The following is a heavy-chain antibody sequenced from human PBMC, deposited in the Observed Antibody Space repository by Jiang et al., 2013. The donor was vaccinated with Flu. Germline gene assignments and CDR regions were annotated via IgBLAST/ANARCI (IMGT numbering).Heavy chain of an antibody. CDR2: IDPSDSDT. D-gene: IGHD5-24*01. CDR1: GYSFTNYW. J-gene: IGHJ3*01. Sequence: GAEVKKPGESLRISCKASGYSFTNYWITWVRQMPGEGLEWMGRIDPSDSDTRYNPSFQGHVNISADKSISTAYLHWSSLKASDTAIYYCVRGRDGYNWYTFAFRGPGTSVIVSS. V-gene: IGHV5-10-1*01. CDR3: VRGRDGYNWYTFAF.